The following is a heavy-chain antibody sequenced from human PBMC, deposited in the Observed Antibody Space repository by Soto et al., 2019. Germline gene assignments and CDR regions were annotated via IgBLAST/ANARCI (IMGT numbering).Heavy chain of an antibody. V-gene: IGHV1-8*01. CDR2: MNPNSGNT. CDR3: ARGRNGMDV. J-gene: IGHJ6*02. Sequence: QVQLVQSGAEVKKPGASVKVSCKASGDTFTNYDINWVRQATGQGLEWMGRMNPNSGNTGYAQKFQGRVTMTRNTSRPTAYMALSSLRSEDTVVYYCARGRNGMDVGGQGTTVPVSS. CDR1: GDTFTNYD.